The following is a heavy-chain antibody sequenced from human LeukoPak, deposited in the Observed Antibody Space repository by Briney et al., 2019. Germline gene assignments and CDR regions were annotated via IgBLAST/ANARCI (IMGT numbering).Heavy chain of an antibody. V-gene: IGHV3-74*01. J-gene: IGHJ4*02. CDR2: INSEGSST. D-gene: IGHD6-19*01. Sequence: GGSLRLSCAASGFTFSSYWMHWVRQAPGKGLVWVSGINSEGSSTTYADSVKGRFTISRDNAKSTLYLQMNSLRAEDTAVYYCASGRDSSGWYLIDYWGQGTLVTVSS. CDR3: ASGRDSSGWYLIDY. CDR1: GFTFSSYW.